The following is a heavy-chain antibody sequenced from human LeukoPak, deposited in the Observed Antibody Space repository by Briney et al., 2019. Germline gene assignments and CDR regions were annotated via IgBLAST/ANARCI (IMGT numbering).Heavy chain of an antibody. CDR3: ARSWGQWEGFDY. CDR2: ISYDGSNK. CDR1: GFTFSSYA. D-gene: IGHD1-26*01. Sequence: PGGSLRLSCAASGFTFSSYAMHWVRQAPGKGLGWVAVISYDGSNKYYADSVKGRFTISRDNSKNTLYLQMNSLRAEDTAVYYCARSWGQWEGFDYWGQGTLVTVSS. J-gene: IGHJ4*02. V-gene: IGHV3-30-3*01.